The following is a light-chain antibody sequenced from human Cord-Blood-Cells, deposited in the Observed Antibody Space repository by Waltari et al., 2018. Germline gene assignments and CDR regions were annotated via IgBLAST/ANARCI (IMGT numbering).Light chain of an antibody. Sequence: QSALTQPASVSGSPGQSITISCTGTSSDVGCYNLSSWYQQHPGKAPKLMIYEVSKRPSGVSNRFSGSKSGNTASLTISGLQAEDEADYYCCSYAGSSTYVFGTGTKVTVL. V-gene: IGLV2-23*02. CDR3: CSYAGSSTYV. CDR1: SSDVGCYNL. CDR2: EVS. J-gene: IGLJ1*01.